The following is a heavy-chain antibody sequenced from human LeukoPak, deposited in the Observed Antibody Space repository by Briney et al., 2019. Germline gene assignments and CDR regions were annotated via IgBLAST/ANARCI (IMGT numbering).Heavy chain of an antibody. Sequence: GGSLRLSCAASGFTFSSYAMHWVRQAPGKGLEWVAAISYDGSNKYYADSVKGRFTISRDNSKNTLYLQMNSLRAEDTAVYYCARGATGICFDYWGQGTLVTVSS. V-gene: IGHV3-30-3*01. CDR3: ARGATGICFDY. D-gene: IGHD1-1*01. CDR2: ISYDGSNK. J-gene: IGHJ4*02. CDR1: GFTFSSYA.